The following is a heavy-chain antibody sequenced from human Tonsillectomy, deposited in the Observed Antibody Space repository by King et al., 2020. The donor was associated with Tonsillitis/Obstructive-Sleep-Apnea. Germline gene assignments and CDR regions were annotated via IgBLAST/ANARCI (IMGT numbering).Heavy chain of an antibody. V-gene: IGHV3-23*04. CDR3: AKVVWSGCGDGCWVYLVDAFDI. J-gene: IGHJ3*02. CDR1: GFTFSSYA. CDR2: ISGSGGST. D-gene: IGHD2-21*01. Sequence: VQLVETGGGLVQPGGSLRLSCAASGFTFSSYAMSWVRQAPGTGLEWVSAISGSGGSTYYADSVKGRFTISRDNSKNTLYLQMNSLSAEDTAVYYCAKVVWSGCGDGCWVYLVDAFDIWGQGTMVSCSS.